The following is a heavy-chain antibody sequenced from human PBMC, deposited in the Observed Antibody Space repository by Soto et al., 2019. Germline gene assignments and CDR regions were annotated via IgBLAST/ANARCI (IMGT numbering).Heavy chain of an antibody. J-gene: IGHJ3*02. CDR3: AAEGISMIVVAAI. D-gene: IGHD3-22*01. CDR2: IVVGSGKK. Sequence: GASVKVSCKASGFTFTSSALQWVRQARGQRLEWIRWIVVGSGKKNYAQKFKEKVTINRDKSTSTDYKELSSLRSEDTAVYYCAAEGISMIVVAAIWGQGTMVTVSS. CDR1: GFTFTSSA. V-gene: IGHV1-58*01.